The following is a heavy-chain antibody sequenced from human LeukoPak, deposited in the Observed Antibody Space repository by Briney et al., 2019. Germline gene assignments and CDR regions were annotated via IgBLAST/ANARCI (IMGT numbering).Heavy chain of an antibody. Sequence: ASVKVSCKASGYTFTSYYLHWVRQAPGQGLEWMGIINPSAGSTSYAQKFQGRVTMTRDTSTSTVYMELSSLRSNNPAVYYTAGKGCTAVAGLVLDHWGQGTLVTVSS. V-gene: IGHV1-46*01. CDR1: GYTFTSYY. CDR2: INPSAGST. D-gene: IGHD6-19*01. J-gene: IGHJ4*02. CDR3: AGKGCTAVAGLVLDH.